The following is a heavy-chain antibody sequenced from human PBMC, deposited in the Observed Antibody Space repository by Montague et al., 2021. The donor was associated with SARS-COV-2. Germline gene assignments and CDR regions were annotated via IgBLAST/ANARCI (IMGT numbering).Heavy chain of an antibody. D-gene: IGHD2/OR15-2a*01. Sequence: SETLSLTCAVYGESFSGFFWSWIRQPPGKGLEWIAEINDRGVTNYNYNPSLGSRVTISVDTSKNQFSLKLRSVTAADTAVYYCARLDRQTVTVSSLGGKSSSDYWGQGTLVTVSS. CDR1: GESFSGFF. CDR3: ARLDRQTVTVSSLGGKSSSDY. V-gene: IGHV4-34*01. CDR2: INDRGVTNY. J-gene: IGHJ4*02.